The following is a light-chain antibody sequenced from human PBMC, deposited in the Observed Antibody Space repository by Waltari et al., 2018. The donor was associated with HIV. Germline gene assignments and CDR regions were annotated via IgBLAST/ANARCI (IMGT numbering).Light chain of an antibody. CDR3: QQSFSAPPAYT. J-gene: IGKJ2*01. CDR1: QSINTF. CDR2: AAS. Sequence: DIQMTQSPSSLSASVGDRVTITCRASQSINTFLNWYQQRPGKAPKLRIYAASTLQSGVPSRFSGSGSGTDFTLTISSLQREDCATYYCQQSFSAPPAYTFGQGTKLEIK. V-gene: IGKV1-39*01.